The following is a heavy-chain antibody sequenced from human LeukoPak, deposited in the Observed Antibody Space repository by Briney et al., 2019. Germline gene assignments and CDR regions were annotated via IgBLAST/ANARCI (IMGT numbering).Heavy chain of an antibody. CDR1: GYNFDKFG. CDR2: INTHNGNT. J-gene: IGHJ4*02. Sequence: GASVKVSCMASGYNFDKFGIAWVRQAPGQGLEWMGWINTHNGNTKYAQQYQGRVTMTTDTSTSTVYMELRSLRSDDTAVYFCARDTPQHLKRYDYWGQGTQVTVSS. D-gene: IGHD6-13*01. V-gene: IGHV1-18*01. CDR3: ARDTPQHLKRYDY.